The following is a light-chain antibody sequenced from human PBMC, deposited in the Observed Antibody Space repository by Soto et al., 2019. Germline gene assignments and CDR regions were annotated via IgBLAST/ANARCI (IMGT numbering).Light chain of an antibody. V-gene: IGKV3-15*01. Sequence: IVMTQSPATLSVSLGERATLSCRASQSINSNLAWYQQKPGQAPRLLMFRASIRAAGFPARFSGSGSGTDFNITISSLQSDDSAVYYCQQYNNWPRATFGGGTKVEIK. CDR1: QSINSN. CDR2: RAS. J-gene: IGKJ4*01. CDR3: QQYNNWPRAT.